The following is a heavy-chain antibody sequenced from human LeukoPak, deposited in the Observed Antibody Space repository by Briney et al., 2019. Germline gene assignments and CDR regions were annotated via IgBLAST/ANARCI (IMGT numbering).Heavy chain of an antibody. CDR2: INPNSGGT. CDR3: ARVFDFWSGYYLFDY. V-gene: IGHV1-2*02. CDR1: GYTFTGYY. Sequence: ASVKVSCKASGYTFTGYYMHWVRRAPGQGPEWMGWINPNSGGTNYAQKFQGRVTMTRDTSISTAYMELSRLRSDDTAVYYCARVFDFWSGYYLFDYWGQGTLVTVSS. J-gene: IGHJ4*02. D-gene: IGHD3-3*01.